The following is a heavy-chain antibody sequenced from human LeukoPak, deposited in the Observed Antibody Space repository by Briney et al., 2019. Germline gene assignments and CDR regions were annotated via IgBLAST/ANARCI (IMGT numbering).Heavy chain of an antibody. D-gene: IGHD6-13*01. J-gene: IGHJ2*01. CDR2: INNDGSTT. Sequence: GGSLRLSCAASGFTFSSYWMHWVRQAPGKGLVWVSRINNDGSTTNYADSVKGRFTISRDNAKNTLYLQVNSLRAEDTAVYYCARGGSYSNSPFGLWGRGTLVTVSS. CDR3: ARGGSYSNSPFGL. CDR1: GFTFSSYW. V-gene: IGHV3-74*01.